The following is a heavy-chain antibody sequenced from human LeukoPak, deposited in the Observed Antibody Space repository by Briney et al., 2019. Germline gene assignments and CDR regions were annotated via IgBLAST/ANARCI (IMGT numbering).Heavy chain of an antibody. CDR2: ISGSGSST. CDR1: GFTFTSYA. Sequence: GGSLRLSCAASGFTFTSYATRSGPPTPGEGLEWVSAISGSGSSTYYADSVKGRFTISRDNSKDTLYLQMNSLRAEDTAVYYCAKGPRALEHSTQRFDNWGQGTLVTVPS. V-gene: IGHV3-23*01. CDR3: AKGPRALEHSTQRFDN. J-gene: IGHJ4*02. D-gene: IGHD1/OR15-1a*01.